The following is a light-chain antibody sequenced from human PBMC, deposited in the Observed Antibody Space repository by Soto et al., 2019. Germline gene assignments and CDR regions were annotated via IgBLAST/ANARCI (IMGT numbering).Light chain of an antibody. J-gene: IGKJ1*01. CDR3: LQYNNWWT. CDR1: QSVSSS. CDR2: GAS. V-gene: IGKV3-15*01. Sequence: VMTQSPATLSVSPGERATLSCRASQSVSSSVAWYQQKPGRSPRLLIYGASTRAIGIPARFSGSGSGTEFTLTISSLQSEDFAVYYCLQYNNWWTFGQGTKVDIK.